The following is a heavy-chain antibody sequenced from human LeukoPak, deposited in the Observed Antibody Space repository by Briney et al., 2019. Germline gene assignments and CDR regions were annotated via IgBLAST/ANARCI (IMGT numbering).Heavy chain of an antibody. V-gene: IGHV4-61*01. D-gene: IGHD3-10*01. J-gene: IGHJ4*02. CDR2: IYYTGIT. Sequence: PSETLSLTCSVSGVSVSSDPYYWAWFRQSPGKGLEWIAYIYYTGITNYDSSLRSRVTLSVDTSKNQFSLKLKSGTSADTAVYYCAVRRGPKFDYWGQGALVIVSS. CDR3: AVRRGPKFDY. CDR1: GVSVSSDPYY.